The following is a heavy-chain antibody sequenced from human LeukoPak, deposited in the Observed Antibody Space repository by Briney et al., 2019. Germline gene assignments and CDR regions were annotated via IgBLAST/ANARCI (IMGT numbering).Heavy chain of an antibody. J-gene: IGHJ4*02. V-gene: IGHV1-46*01. CDR3: ARASDIVYYFDY. CDR2: VNPSGGSS. D-gene: IGHD2-15*01. CDR1: GYTFTSYY. Sequence: ASVKVSCKASGYTFTSYYMHWVRQAPGQGLEWIGIVNPSGGSSSYAQKFQGRVTMTRDTSTSTVYMELSSLRSEDTAVYYCARASDIVYYFDYWGQGTLVTVSS.